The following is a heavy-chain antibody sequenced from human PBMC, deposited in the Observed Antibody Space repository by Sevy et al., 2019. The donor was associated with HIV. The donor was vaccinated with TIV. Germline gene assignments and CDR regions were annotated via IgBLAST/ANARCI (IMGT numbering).Heavy chain of an antibody. J-gene: IGHJ4*02. D-gene: IGHD3-22*01. CDR3: ARPYRTDPFYYSGSGGYYYPSYFDY. CDR2: IKQDGSEK. CDR1: GFTFSSYA. Sequence: GGSLRLSCAASGFTFSSYAMHWVRQAPGKGLEWVANIKQDGSEKYYVDSVKGRFTISRDNAKNSLYLQMNSLRAEDTAVYYCARPYRTDPFYYSGSGGYYYPSYFDYWGQGTLVTVSS. V-gene: IGHV3-7*01.